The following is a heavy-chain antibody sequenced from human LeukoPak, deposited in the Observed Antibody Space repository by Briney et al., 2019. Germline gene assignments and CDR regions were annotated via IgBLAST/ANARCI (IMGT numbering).Heavy chain of an antibody. CDR2: INGYGSST. V-gene: IGHV3-74*01. Sequence: GGSLRLSCAASGFTFISYWMHWVRHAPGKGLVWVSRINGYGSSTDFADSVKGRFTISRDNAKNTPYLQMNSLRAEDTAVYYCARDAPGNTALDYWGQGTLVTVSS. CDR1: GFTFISYW. D-gene: IGHD5-18*01. CDR3: ARDAPGNTALDY. J-gene: IGHJ4*02.